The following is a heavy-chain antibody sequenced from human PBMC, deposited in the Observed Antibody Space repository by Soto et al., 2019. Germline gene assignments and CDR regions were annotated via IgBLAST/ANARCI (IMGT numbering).Heavy chain of an antibody. J-gene: IGHJ4*02. CDR1: GYTFTDYA. V-gene: IGHV1-3*04. CDR2: INTGNGNT. CDR3: AKGSRMWTPDY. D-gene: IGHD2-21*01. Sequence: QVQLVQSGAEVKKPGASVKVSCKASGYTFTDYAMHWVRQAPGQRLEWRGWINTGNGNTKFSLKFQGRVTITRDTSATTAYMELTSLRSEDTAVYYCAKGSRMWTPDYWGQGTLVTVSS.